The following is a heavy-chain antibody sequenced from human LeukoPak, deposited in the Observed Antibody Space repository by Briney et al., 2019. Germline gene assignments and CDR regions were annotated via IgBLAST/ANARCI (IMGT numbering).Heavy chain of an antibody. CDR1: QFTFSSYA. J-gene: IGHJ4*02. Sequence: GGSLRLSCADSQFTFSSYAMSWVRQAPGKGLEWVSAISGSRGSTYYADSVKGRFTISRDTSKNTLFLQMNSLRAEDTAVYYCARDTVRRASVYWGQGTLVTVSS. CDR3: ARDTVRRASVY. D-gene: IGHD3-3*01. V-gene: IGHV3-23*01. CDR2: ISGSRGST.